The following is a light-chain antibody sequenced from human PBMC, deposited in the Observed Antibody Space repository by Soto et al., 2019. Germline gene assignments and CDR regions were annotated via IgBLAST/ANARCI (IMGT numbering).Light chain of an antibody. V-gene: IGKV3-15*01. CDR1: QSVGSN. CDR2: GAS. Sequence: EIVMTQSPATLSVSPGEGATLSCRASQSVGSNLAWYQQKPGQAPRLLIYGASTRATGIPARFSGSGSGTEFTLTISSRQSEDFAIYFCQQYNTWPPDRTFGQGTKVEIK. CDR3: QQYNTWPPDRT. J-gene: IGKJ1*01.